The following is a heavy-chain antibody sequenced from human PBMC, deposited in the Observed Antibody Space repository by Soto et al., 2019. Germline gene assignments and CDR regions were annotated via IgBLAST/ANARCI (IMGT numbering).Heavy chain of an antibody. CDR3: ARDPLGARSEAYAYYGMDV. J-gene: IGHJ6*02. D-gene: IGHD4-17*01. CDR1: GGTFRSYA. CDR2: IIHIFGKA. V-gene: IGHV1-69*13. Sequence: GAAVNVSCKASGGTFRSYAISGLRQAPGQGREWMGGIIHIFGKANYAQKFQGRVTITADESTSTAYMELSSLRSEDTAVYYCARDPLGARSEAYAYYGMDVWGQGTTVTVSS.